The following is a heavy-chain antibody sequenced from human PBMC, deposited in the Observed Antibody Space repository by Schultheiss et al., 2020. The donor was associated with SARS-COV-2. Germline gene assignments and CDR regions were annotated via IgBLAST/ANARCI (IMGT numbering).Heavy chain of an antibody. J-gene: IGHJ4*02. CDR2: ISGSGGST. Sequence: GGSLRLSCAASGFTFSSYAMSWVRQAPGKGLEWVSAISGSGGSTYYADSVKGRFTISRDNSKNTLYLQMNSLRAEDTAVYYCARDKLSEFAAIFDYWGQGTLVTVSS. D-gene: IGHD3-10*01. CDR1: GFTFSSYA. V-gene: IGHV3-23*01. CDR3: ARDKLSEFAAIFDY.